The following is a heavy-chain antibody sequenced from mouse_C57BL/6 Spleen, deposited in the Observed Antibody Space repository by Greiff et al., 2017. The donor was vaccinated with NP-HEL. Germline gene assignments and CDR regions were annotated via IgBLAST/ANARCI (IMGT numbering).Heavy chain of an antibody. D-gene: IGHD1-1*01. CDR3: ATYYGSSYLAWFAY. V-gene: IGHV14-2*01. J-gene: IGHJ3*01. CDR1: GFNIKDYY. Sequence: EVMLVESGAELVKPGASVKLSCTASGFNIKDYYMHWVKQRTEQGLEWIGRIDPEDGETKYAPKFQGKATITADTSSNTAYLQLSSLTSEDTAVYYCATYYGSSYLAWFAYWGQGTLVTVSA. CDR2: IDPEDGET.